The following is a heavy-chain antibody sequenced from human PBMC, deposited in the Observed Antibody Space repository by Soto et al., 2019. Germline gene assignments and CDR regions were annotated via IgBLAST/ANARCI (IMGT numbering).Heavy chain of an antibody. J-gene: IGHJ4*02. CDR1: GYTFTDYA. D-gene: IGHD1-26*01. CDR3: ARDFDSGTYDY. CDR2: INVGNGDT. V-gene: IGHV1-3*01. Sequence: QVPLVQSGAEVKMPGASVKISCKASGYTFTDYALHWVRQAPGQGLEWMGWINVGNGDTKYSQKFQGRVTITRDTYAGIVYMELSSLVSEDTAVYFCARDFDSGTYDYWGQGTLLTVSS.